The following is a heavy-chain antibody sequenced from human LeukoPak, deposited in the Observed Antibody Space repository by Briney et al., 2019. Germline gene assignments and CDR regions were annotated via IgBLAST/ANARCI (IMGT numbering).Heavy chain of an antibody. CDR1: GGSISSGGYY. CDR2: IYHSGST. J-gene: IGHJ4*02. CDR3: AREVGDSSSWEFDY. Sequence: SETLSLTCTVSGGSISSGGYYWSWIRQPPGKGLEWIGYIYHSGSTYYNPSLKSRVTISVDRSKNQFSLKLSSVTPEDTAVYYCAREVGDSSSWEFDYWGQGTLVTVSS. D-gene: IGHD6-13*01. V-gene: IGHV4-30-2*01.